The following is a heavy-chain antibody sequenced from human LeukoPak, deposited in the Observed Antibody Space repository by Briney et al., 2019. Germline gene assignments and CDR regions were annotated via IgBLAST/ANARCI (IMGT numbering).Heavy chain of an antibody. J-gene: IGHJ6*03. CDR2: INPNSGGT. CDR3: AFSSYYLQGNYYYMDV. D-gene: IGHD1-26*01. Sequence: ASVKVSCKASGYTFTGYYMHWVRQAPGQGLEWMGWINPNSGGTNYAQKFQGRVTMTRDTSISTAYMELSRLRSDDTAVYYCAFSSYYLQGNYYYMDVWSKGTTVTVSS. CDR1: GYTFTGYY. V-gene: IGHV1-2*02.